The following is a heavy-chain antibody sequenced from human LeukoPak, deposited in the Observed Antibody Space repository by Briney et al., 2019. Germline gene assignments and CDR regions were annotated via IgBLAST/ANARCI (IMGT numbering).Heavy chain of an antibody. CDR3: ARLSRNYGAFDY. CDR1: GGSFSGYY. V-gene: IGHV4-34*01. CDR2: INHSGST. Sequence: PSETLSLTCAVYGGSFSGYYWSWIRQPPGKGLEWIGEINHSGSTNYNPSLKSRVTISVDTSKNQFSLKLSSVTAADTAVYYCARLSRNYGAFDYWSQGTLVTVSS. D-gene: IGHD1-7*01. J-gene: IGHJ4*02.